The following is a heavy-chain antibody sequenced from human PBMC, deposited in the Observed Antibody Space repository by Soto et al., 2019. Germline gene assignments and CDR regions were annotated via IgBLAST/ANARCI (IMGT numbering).Heavy chain of an antibody. CDR3: ARVSGSYYYGMDV. CDR2: IYHSGST. V-gene: IGHV4-4*02. Sequence: QVQLQESGPGLVKPSGTLSLTCAVSGGSISSSNWWSWVRQPPGKGLEWIGEIYHSGSTNYNPSLKSRVTISVDQSKNQFALKLSSVTAADTAVYYCARVSGSYYYGMDVWGQGTTVTVSS. D-gene: IGHD1-26*01. J-gene: IGHJ6*02. CDR1: GGSISSSNW.